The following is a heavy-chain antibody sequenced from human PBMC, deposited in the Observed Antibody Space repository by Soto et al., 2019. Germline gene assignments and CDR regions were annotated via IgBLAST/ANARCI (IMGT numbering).Heavy chain of an antibody. CDR2: IYHSGST. CDR1: GGSISSGGYS. J-gene: IGHJ5*02. CDR3: AREDTVAGYNWFDP. V-gene: IGHV4-30-2*01. Sequence: QLQLQESGSGLVKPSQTLSLTCAVSGGSISSGGYSWSWIRQPPGKGLEWIGYIYHSGSTYYNPSLKSRVTISVDRSKNQFSLKLSSVTAADTAVYYCAREDTVAGYNWFDPWGQGTLVTVSS. D-gene: IGHD5-12*01.